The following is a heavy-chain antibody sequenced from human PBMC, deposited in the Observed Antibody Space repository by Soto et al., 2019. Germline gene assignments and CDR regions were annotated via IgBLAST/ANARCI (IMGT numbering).Heavy chain of an antibody. V-gene: IGHV3-53*04. D-gene: IGHD2-15*01. CDR3: ARATYCTGGNCLLDY. J-gene: IGHJ4*02. CDR2: IYSGGST. Sequence: EVQLVESGGGLVQPGGSLRLSCAAPEFTVTSNYMSWVRQAPGKGLEWVSVIYSGGSTYYADFVKGRFTISRDNSKNTVYLQMNSLRAEDTAVYYCARATYCTGGNCLLDYWGQGTLVTVSS. CDR1: EFTVTSNY.